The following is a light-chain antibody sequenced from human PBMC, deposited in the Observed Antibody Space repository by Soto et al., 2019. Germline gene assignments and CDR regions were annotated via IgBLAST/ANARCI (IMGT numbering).Light chain of an antibody. CDR1: QSVSSN. CDR3: QQYNNWPWT. J-gene: IGKJ1*01. V-gene: IGKV3-15*01. Sequence: EIMMTQSPATLSVSPGERATLSCRASQSVSSNLAWYQQKPGQAPRLLIYGASTRATGIPARFSGSGSGTEFTLTISSLQSEDFAVYYCQQYNNWPWTFGQGTKVDIK. CDR2: GAS.